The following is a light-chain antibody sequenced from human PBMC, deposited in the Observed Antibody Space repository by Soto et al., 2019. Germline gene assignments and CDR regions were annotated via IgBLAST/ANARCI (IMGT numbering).Light chain of an antibody. CDR1: QSVNSA. CDR3: QQYNNWPPLT. Sequence: EIVMTQSPATLSVSPGEGATLSCRASQSVNSALGWYQQKPGQVPRLLIYGASTRATGFPARFSGSGSGTEFTLTISSLQSEDFAVYYCQQYNNWPPLTFGGGTKVDIK. V-gene: IGKV3-15*01. J-gene: IGKJ4*01. CDR2: GAS.